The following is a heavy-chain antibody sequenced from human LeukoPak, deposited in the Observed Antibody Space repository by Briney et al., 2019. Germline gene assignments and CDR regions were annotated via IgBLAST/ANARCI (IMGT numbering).Heavy chain of an antibody. CDR3: ARVLATNDAFDI. D-gene: IGHD5-12*01. Sequence: SETLSLTCTVSGGSISSYYWSWIRQPPGKGLEWIGYIYYSGSTNYNPSLKSRVAISVDTSKNQFSLKLSSVTAADTAVYYCARVLATNDAFDIWGQGTMVTVSS. CDR2: IYYSGST. V-gene: IGHV4-59*01. CDR1: GGSISSYY. J-gene: IGHJ3*02.